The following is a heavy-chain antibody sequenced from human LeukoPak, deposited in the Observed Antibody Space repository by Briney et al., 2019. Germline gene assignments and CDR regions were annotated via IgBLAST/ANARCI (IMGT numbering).Heavy chain of an antibody. CDR1: GFTFSSYS. CDR3: ARDSSRGLVDYFDY. J-gene: IGHJ4*02. CDR2: ISSSSSYI. D-gene: IGHD3-10*01. Sequence: PGGSLRLPCAASGFTFSSYSMNWVRQAPGKGLEWVSSISSSSSYIYYADSVKGRFTISRDNAKNSLYLQMNSLRAEDTAVYYCARDSSRGLVDYFDYWGQGTLVTVSS. V-gene: IGHV3-21*01.